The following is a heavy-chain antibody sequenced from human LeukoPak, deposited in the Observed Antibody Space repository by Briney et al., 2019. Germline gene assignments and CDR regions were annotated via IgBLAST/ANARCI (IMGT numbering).Heavy chain of an antibody. V-gene: IGHV1-46*01. J-gene: IGHJ1*01. CDR1: GYTFTSYY. CDR3: ARGVVAPPLAEYFQH. D-gene: IGHD5-12*01. CDR2: INPSGGST. Sequence: ASVKVSCKASGYTFTSYYMHWVRQAPGQGLEWMGIINPSGGSTSYAQKFQGRVTMTRDMSTSTVYMELSSLRSEDTAVYYCARGVVAPPLAEYFQHWGQGILVTVSS.